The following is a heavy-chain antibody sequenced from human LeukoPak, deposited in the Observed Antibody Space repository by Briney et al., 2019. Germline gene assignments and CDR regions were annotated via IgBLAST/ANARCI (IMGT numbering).Heavy chain of an antibody. CDR2: IMPMFGKT. CDR3: AGGRTDIVVVPATLRNYYFDY. Sequence: SVKVSCKASGGTFTSYDISWVRQAPGQGLEWMGGIMPMFGKTNYAQKFQGRVTTTADKATSTAYMELSSLRSEDTAVYYCAGGRTDIVVVPATLRNYYFDYWGQGTLVTVSS. CDR1: GGTFTSYD. J-gene: IGHJ4*02. V-gene: IGHV1-69*06. D-gene: IGHD2-2*01.